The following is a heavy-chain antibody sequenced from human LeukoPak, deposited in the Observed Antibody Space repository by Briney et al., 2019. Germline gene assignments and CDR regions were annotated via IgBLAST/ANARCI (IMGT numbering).Heavy chain of an antibody. V-gene: IGHV1-18*04. J-gene: IGHJ3*02. D-gene: IGHD6-19*01. CDR2: ISAYNGNT. CDR1: GYTFTSYG. CDR3: ARRLSGWYEDAFDI. Sequence: ASVKVSCKASGYTFTSYGISWVRQAPGQGLEWMGWISAYNGNTNYAQKLQGRVTMTTGTSTSTAYMELRSLRSDDTAVYYCARRLSGWYEDAFDIWGQGTMVTVSS.